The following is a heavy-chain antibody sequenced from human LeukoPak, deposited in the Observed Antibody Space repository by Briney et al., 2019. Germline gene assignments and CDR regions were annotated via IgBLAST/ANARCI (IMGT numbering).Heavy chain of an antibody. CDR2: IYYSGST. CDR3: ARYIAEAGSTYHWVDP. V-gene: IGHV4-59*01. D-gene: IGHD6-13*01. J-gene: IGHJ5*02. Sequence: SETLSLTCTVSGGSISSYYWSWIRQPPGKGLERTGYIYYSGSTNYNPSLKSRVTISVNTSKNQFSLKLSSVTAADTAVYYCARYIAEAGSTYHWVDPWGQGTLVTGSS. CDR1: GGSISSYY.